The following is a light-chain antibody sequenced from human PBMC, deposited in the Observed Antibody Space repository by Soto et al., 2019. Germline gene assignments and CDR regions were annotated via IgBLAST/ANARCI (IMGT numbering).Light chain of an antibody. CDR2: GAS. CDR1: QSVSVD. J-gene: IGKJ1*01. V-gene: IGKV3-20*01. CDR3: QQYGSSGT. Sequence: EIVLTQSPATLSLSPWERATLSCRASQSVSVDLAWYQQRPGQAPRLLIYGASNRATGIPDRFSGSGSGTDFTLTISRLEPEDFAVYYCQQYGSSGTFGQGTKVDIK.